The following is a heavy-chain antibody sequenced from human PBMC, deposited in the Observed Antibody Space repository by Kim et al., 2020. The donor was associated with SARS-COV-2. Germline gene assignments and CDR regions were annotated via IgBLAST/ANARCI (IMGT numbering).Heavy chain of an antibody. J-gene: IGHJ4*02. Sequence: STNYNPSLKSRVTISVDTSKNQFSLKLSSVTAADTAVYYCARGVFPFDYWGQGTLVTVSS. D-gene: IGHD3-10*01. V-gene: IGHV4-34*01. CDR3: ARGVFPFDY. CDR2: ST.